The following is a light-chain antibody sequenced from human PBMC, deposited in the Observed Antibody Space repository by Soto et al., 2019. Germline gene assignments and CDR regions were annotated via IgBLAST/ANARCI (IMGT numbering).Light chain of an antibody. CDR1: TFNVGNNH. Sequence: QSALTQPPSVSAAPGQKVTISCSGTTFNVGNNHVAWYQQLPGTAPKLLIYDTNQRPSGIPDRFSASKSGTSATLAITGLQTGDEDDYYCGTWETTLNIVLFGGGTKLTVL. V-gene: IGLV1-51*01. CDR2: DTN. CDR3: GTWETTLNIVL. J-gene: IGLJ2*01.